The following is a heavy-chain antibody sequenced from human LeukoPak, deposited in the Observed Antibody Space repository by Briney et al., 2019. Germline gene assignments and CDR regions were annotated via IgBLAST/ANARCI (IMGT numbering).Heavy chain of an antibody. V-gene: IGHV3-53*01. J-gene: IGHJ4*02. CDR3: ATDESNSFFY. CDR1: GFTVSSNY. CDR2: IYSSGDT. Sequence: GGSLRLSCAASGFTVSSNYMSWVRQAPGKGLDWVSVIYSSGDTYYADSVKGRFTISRDNSKNTLYLQMNSLRAEDTAVYYCATDESNSFFYWGQGTLVTVSS. D-gene: IGHD2/OR15-2a*01.